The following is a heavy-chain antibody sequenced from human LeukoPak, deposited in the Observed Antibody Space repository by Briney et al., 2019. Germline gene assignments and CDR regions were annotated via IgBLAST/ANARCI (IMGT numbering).Heavy chain of an antibody. D-gene: IGHD4-11*01. V-gene: IGHV3-21*01. Sequence: GGSLRLSCAGSGFSFSGCSMNWVRQAPGKGREWVSTITSSSSYIYYSDSVKGRFTISRDNAKNSLYLQMNSLRAEDTAVYYCARLYDDYTNGHFDSWGQGTLVTVSS. CDR2: ITSSSSYI. CDR1: GFSFSGCS. CDR3: ARLYDDYTNGHFDS. J-gene: IGHJ4*02.